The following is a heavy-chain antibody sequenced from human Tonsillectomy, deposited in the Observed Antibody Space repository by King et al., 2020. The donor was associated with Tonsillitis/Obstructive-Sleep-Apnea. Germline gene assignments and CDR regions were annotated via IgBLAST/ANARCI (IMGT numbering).Heavy chain of an antibody. CDR1: GFSFRSHG. CDR2: IWYDGSKS. D-gene: IGHD1-26*01. V-gene: IGHV3-33*01. Sequence: VQLVESGGGVVQPGRSLRLSCSASGFSFRSHGMHWFRQAPGEGLEWLAGIWYDGSKSSYVDSVKGRFTISRDNSKNTLYLQMNSLRAEDTAVYYCARTVGKRPDCWGQGTLVTVSS. CDR3: ARTVGKRPDC. J-gene: IGHJ4*02.